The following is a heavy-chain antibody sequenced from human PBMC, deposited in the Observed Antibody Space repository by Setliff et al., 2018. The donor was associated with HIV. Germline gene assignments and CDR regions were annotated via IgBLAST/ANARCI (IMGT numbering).Heavy chain of an antibody. J-gene: IGHJ4*02. V-gene: IGHV3-20*04. D-gene: IGHD6-19*01. CDR3: ASLFSKEVAGDDY. CDR1: GFTFSSYT. Sequence: GSLRLSCAASGFTFSSYTMNWVRQAPGKGLEWVSGINWNGAATGYADSVKGRFTISRDNTKNSLYLQMNRLRAEDTALYYCASLFSKEVAGDDYWGQGTLVTVSS. CDR2: INWNGAAT.